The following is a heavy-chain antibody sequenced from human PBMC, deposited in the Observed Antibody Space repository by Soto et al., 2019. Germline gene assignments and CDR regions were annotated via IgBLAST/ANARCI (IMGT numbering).Heavy chain of an antibody. CDR1: GFSLSRADVG. V-gene: IGHV2-26*02. CDR3: ARISRYGYDFDY. J-gene: IGHJ4*02. D-gene: IGHD5-12*01. CDR2: IFSNDEK. Sequence: SGPTLVNPTDTLTLTCTVSGFSLSRADVGVSWIRQPPGKALEWLAHIFSNDEKSYSTSLKSSLTISKDTSKSQVFLIMTNLGPVDTATYYCARISRYGYDFDYWGQGTLVTVSS.